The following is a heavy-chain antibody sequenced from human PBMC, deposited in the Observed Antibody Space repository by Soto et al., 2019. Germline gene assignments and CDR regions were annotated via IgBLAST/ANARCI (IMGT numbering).Heavy chain of an antibody. CDR3: AREISGGGTLNWFDP. D-gene: IGHD2-8*02. Sequence: ASVKVSCKASGYTFTSYYIHWVRQAPGQGLEWLGWVSPKSGGTNYAQKFKGRVTMTRDTSSNTVYMDLSGLKSDDTAVFYCAREISGGGTLNWFDPWGQGTLVTVS. J-gene: IGHJ5*02. V-gene: IGHV1-2*02. CDR2: VSPKSGGT. CDR1: GYTFTSYY.